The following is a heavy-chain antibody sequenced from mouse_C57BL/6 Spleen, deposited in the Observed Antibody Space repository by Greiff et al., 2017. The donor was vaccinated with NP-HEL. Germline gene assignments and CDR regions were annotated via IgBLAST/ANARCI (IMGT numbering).Heavy chain of an antibody. V-gene: IGHV14-1*01. CDR3: TTSDYGSSHWYFDV. CDR2: IDPEDGDT. Sequence: EVQLQQSGAELVRPGASVKLSCTASGFNIKDYYMHWVKLRPEQGLEWIGRIDPEDGDTEYAPKFQGKATMTADTSSNTAYLQLSSLTSEDTAVYYCTTSDYGSSHWYFDVWGTGTTVTVSS. J-gene: IGHJ1*03. CDR1: GFNIKDYY. D-gene: IGHD1-1*01.